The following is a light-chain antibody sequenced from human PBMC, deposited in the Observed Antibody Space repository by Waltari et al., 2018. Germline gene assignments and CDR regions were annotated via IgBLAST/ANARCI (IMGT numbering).Light chain of an antibody. CDR3: QQSYSTPPLT. Sequence: DIQMTQSPSSLSASVGDRVTITCRASQSISSYLNCYQQKPGKAPKPLISAASSLQSGVPSRFSGSGSGTDFTLTISSLQPEDFATYYCQQSYSTPPLTFGGGTKVEIK. CDR2: AAS. J-gene: IGKJ4*01. CDR1: QSISSY. V-gene: IGKV1-39*01.